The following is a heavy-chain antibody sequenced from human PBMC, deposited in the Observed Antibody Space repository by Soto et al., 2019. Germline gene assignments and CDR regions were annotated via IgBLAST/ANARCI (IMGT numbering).Heavy chain of an antibody. J-gene: IGHJ3*02. CDR3: ARDHPIVVVPAATCPI. CDR1: GYTFTSYA. D-gene: IGHD2-2*01. CDR2: INAGNGNT. Sequence: VSVKLYCQAAGYTFTSYAMHWVRQAPGQRLEWMGWINAGNGNTKYSQKFQGRVTITRDTSASTAYMELSSLRSEDTAVYYCARDHPIVVVPAATCPIWGPGTTVTVS. V-gene: IGHV1-3*01.